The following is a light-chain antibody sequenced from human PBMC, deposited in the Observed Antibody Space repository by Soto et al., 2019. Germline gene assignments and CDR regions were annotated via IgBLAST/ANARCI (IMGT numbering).Light chain of an antibody. Sequence: IQMTESPSSLSASVGDRVTITCQASQDISNFLNWNQQKPGKAPKLLIYAASSLQSGVPSRFSGSGSGTDFTLTISSLQPEDFATYYCLQDYNYPPTFGQGTKVDIK. CDR3: LQDYNYPPT. CDR1: QDISNF. CDR2: AAS. V-gene: IGKV1-6*01. J-gene: IGKJ1*01.